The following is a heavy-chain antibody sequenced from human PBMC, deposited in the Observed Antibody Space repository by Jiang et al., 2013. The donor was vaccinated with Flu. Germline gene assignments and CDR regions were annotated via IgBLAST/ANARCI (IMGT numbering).Heavy chain of an antibody. J-gene: IGHJ6*02. D-gene: IGHD3-10*01. V-gene: IGHV4-39*01. CDR2: IYYSGST. CDR3: ARLGVRGYYYYGMDV. CDR1: GGSISSSSYY. Sequence: GLVKPSETLSLTCTVSGGSISSSSYYWGWIRQPPGKGLEWIGSIYYSGSTYYNPSLKSRVTISVDTSKNQFSLKLSSVTAADTAVYYCARLGVRGYYYYGMDVWGQGTTVTVSS.